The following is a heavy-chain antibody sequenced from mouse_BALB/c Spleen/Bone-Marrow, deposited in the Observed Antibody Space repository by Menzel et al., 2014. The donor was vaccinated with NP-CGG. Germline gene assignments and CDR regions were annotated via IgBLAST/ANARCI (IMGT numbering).Heavy chain of an antibody. V-gene: IGHV1-7*01. CDR3: ARNYDYDGGYCAMDY. J-gene: IGHJ4*01. D-gene: IGHD2-4*01. Sequence: QVQLQQSGAQVAKPGASVKMSCKASGYTFTSYWMHWVKQRPGQGLEWIGYINPITGYTEYNQKFKDKATLTADKSSSTAYMQLSSLTSEDSAVYYCARNYDYDGGYCAMDYWGQGISVTVSS. CDR2: INPITGYT. CDR1: GYTFTSYW.